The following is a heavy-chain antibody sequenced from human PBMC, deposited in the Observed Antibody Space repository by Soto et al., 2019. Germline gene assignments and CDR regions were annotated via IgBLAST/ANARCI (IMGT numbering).Heavy chain of an antibody. CDR2: IYYSGST. V-gene: IGHV4-39*01. Sequence: SETLSLTCTASGGSISSSSYYWGWIRQPPGKGLEWIGSIYYSGSTYYNPSLKSRVTISVDTSKNQFSLKLSSVTAADTAVYYCARQEGSPTTFDYWGQGTLVTVS. CDR3: ARQEGSPTTFDY. CDR1: GGSISSSSYY. D-gene: IGHD1-1*01. J-gene: IGHJ4*02.